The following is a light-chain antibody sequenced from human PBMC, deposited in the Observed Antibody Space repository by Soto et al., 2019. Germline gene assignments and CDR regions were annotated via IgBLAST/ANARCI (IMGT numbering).Light chain of an antibody. CDR2: NVS. J-gene: IGKJ1*01. Sequence: EIVLTQSPDTLSLSPGGRATLSCRASQTVTKNHLAWYQQKPVQAPRLLIYNVSRRATGIPDRFSGSGSGTDFTLTISRREPEDFAVYYCQQYGSSPTWTFGLVTRVDIK. V-gene: IGKV3-20*01. CDR1: QTVTKNH. CDR3: QQYGSSPTWT.